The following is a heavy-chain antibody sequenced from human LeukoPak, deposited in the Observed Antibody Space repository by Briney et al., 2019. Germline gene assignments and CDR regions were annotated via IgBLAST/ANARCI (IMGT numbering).Heavy chain of an antibody. CDR3: ATDTLYDSSGYFAFDI. V-gene: IGHV1-24*01. J-gene: IGHJ3*02. CDR2: FDPEDGET. Sequence: ASVKVSCKVSGYTLTELSMHWVRQAPGKGLEWMGGFDPEDGETIYAQKFQGRVTMTEDTSTDTAYMELSSLRSEDTAVYYCATDTLYDSSGYFAFDIWGQGTMVTVSS. CDR1: GYTLTELS. D-gene: IGHD3-22*01.